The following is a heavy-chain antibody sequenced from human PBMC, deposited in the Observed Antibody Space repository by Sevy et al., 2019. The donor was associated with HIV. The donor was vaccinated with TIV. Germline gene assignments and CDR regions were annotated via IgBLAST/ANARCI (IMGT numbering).Heavy chain of an antibody. J-gene: IGHJ4*02. CDR1: GYTFTSYG. Sequence: ASVKVSCKASGYTFTSYGISWVRQAPGQGLEWMGWISAYNGNTNYAQKLQGRVTMTTDTSTSTAYMELRSLRSDDTAVYSCARDLTAGLGLGELFHRGGVDYWGQGTLVTVSS. CDR2: ISAYNGNT. CDR3: ARDLTAGLGLGELFHRGGVDY. D-gene: IGHD3-10*01. V-gene: IGHV1-18*01.